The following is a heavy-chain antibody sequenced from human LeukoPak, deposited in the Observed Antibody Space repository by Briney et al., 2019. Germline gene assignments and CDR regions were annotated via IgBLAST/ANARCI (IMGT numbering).Heavy chain of an antibody. J-gene: IGHJ5*02. V-gene: IGHV3-53*01. CDR3: ASRATVTTDRFWFDP. Sequence: AGGSLRLSCAASGFTVSSNYMSWVRQAPGKGLKWVSVIYSGGSTYYADSVKGRFTISRDNSKKTLYLQMNSLRAEDTAVYYCASRATVTTDRFWFDPWGQGTLVTVSS. CDR2: IYSGGST. CDR1: GFTVSSNY. D-gene: IGHD4-11*01.